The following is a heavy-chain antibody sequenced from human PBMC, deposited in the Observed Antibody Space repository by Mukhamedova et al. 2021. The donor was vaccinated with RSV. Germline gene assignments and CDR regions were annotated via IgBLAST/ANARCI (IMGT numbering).Heavy chain of an antibody. Sequence: SSYAMHWVRQAPGKGLEYVSAISGNGGSTYYADSTKDGFTVSRDNSKSTLFLQMSSLRPEDTAVYYCVKDTSQEWFGDHFGAF. D-gene: IGHD3-10*01. CDR3: VKDTSQEWFGDHFGAF. CDR2: ISGNGGST. V-gene: IGHV3-64D*09. CDR1: SSYA. J-gene: IGHJ3*01.